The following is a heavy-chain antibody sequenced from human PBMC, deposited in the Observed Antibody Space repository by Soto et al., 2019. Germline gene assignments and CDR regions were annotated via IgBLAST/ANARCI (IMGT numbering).Heavy chain of an antibody. D-gene: IGHD5-18*01. V-gene: IGHV1-46*01. Sequence: QVQLVQSGAEVKKPGSSVKVSCKASGDTFTEYYIHWVRQAPGQGLEWMGTVNPSGGHTTYAQNFLGRMTITRDTSTSTLYMELTSLTYEDTAVYYCARVGHVLLVTDALDYCGQGTLVTVSS. CDR1: GDTFTEYY. J-gene: IGHJ4*02. CDR3: ARVGHVLLVTDALDY. CDR2: VNPSGGHT.